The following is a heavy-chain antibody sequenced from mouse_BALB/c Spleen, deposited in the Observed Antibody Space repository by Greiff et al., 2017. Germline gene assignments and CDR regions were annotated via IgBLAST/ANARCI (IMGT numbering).Heavy chain of an antibody. Sequence: EVQLQQSGPELVKPGASVKISCKASGYTFTDYNMHWVKQSHGKSLEWIGYIYPYNGGTGYNQKFKSKATLTVDNSSSTAYMELRSLTSEDSAVYYCARRYGNYDYYAMDYWGQGTSVTVSS. CDR1: GYTFTDYN. D-gene: IGHD2-1*01. CDR3: ARRYGNYDYYAMDY. J-gene: IGHJ4*01. CDR2: IYPYNGGT. V-gene: IGHV1S29*02.